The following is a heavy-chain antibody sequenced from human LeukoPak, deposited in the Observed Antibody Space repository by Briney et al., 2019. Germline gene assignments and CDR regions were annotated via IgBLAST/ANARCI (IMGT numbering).Heavy chain of an antibody. Sequence: ASVKVSCKASGRTFSSYAIIWVRQAPGQGLEWMGGIIPIFGTANYAQKFQGRVTITADKSTSTAYMELSSLRSEDTAVYYCARVMYSGYDRPFDYWGQGTLVTVSS. CDR1: GRTFSSYA. CDR2: IIPIFGTA. CDR3: ARVMYSGYDRPFDY. D-gene: IGHD5-12*01. J-gene: IGHJ4*02. V-gene: IGHV1-69*06.